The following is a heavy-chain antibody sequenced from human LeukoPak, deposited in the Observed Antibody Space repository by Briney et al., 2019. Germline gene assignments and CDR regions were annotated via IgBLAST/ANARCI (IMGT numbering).Heavy chain of an antibody. CDR2: IKPDGSGK. V-gene: IGHV3-7*01. CDR3: SSQPAVLDLDC. D-gene: IGHD2/OR15-2a*01. Sequence: GGSLRLSCAASGFAFSSYWMTWVRQAPGKGLEWVANIKPDGSGKNYVDSVKGRFTISRDNAKNSLYLQMRGLRVEDTAVYCCSSQPAVLDLDCWGQGALVTVSS. CDR1: GFAFSSYW. J-gene: IGHJ4*02.